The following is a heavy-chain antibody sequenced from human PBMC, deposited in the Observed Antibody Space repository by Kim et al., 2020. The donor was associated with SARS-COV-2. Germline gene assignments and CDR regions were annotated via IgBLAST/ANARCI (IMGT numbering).Heavy chain of an antibody. CDR1: GYTFTSYG. V-gene: IGHV1-18*04. CDR2: ISAYNGNT. CDR3: ARVDYDILTGYPQHQDY. J-gene: IGHJ4*02. Sequence: ASVKVSCKASGYTFTSYGISWVRQAPGQGLEWMGWISAYNGNTNYAQKLQGRVTMTTDTSTSTAYMELRSLRSDDTAVYYCARVDYDILTGYPQHQDYWGQGTLVTVSS. D-gene: IGHD3-9*01.